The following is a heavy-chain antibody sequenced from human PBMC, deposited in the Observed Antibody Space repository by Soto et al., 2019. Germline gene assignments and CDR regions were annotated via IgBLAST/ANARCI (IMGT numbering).Heavy chain of an antibody. CDR1: GFTFGSSA. CDR2: TRSRGYGWTT. V-gene: IGHV3-49*03. CDR3: TRGGPHSWETSHIYFDS. J-gene: IGHJ4*02. Sequence: RSLRLSCTTSGFTFGSSALSWFRQAPGKGLEWVGFTRSRGYGWTTEYAASVRGRFTISRDASKNIAYLEVNSLQIEDTGVYFCTRGGPHSWETSHIYFDSWGQGARVTVSS. D-gene: IGHD1-26*01.